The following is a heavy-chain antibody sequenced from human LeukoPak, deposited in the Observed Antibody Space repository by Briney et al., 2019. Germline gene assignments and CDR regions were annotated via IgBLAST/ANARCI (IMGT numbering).Heavy chain of an antibody. V-gene: IGHV5-51*01. Sequence: GESLKISCKVSGYSFTSYWIGWVRQMSGKGVEWMRIIYPGDSDTKYSPSFQGQVTISADKSISTAYLQWSSLKASDTAMYYCARLKMAAASTGVFDYWGQGTLVTVSS. J-gene: IGHJ4*02. CDR3: ARLKMAAASTGVFDY. CDR2: IYPGDSDT. D-gene: IGHD6-13*01. CDR1: GYSFTSYW.